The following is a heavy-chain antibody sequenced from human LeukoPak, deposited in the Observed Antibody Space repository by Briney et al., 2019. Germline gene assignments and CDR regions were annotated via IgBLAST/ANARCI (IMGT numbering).Heavy chain of an antibody. CDR2: IYYSGTT. CDR3: ARHGGYSSPYLH. CDR1: GGSISNYY. D-gene: IGHD6-13*01. Sequence: PSETLSLTCTVSGGSISNYYWSWIRQPPGKGLECMGYIYYSGTTNYNPSLKSRVTISVDTSKNQFSLKLSSATAADTAVYYCARHGGYSSPYLHWGQGTLVTVSS. V-gene: IGHV4-59*08. J-gene: IGHJ1*01.